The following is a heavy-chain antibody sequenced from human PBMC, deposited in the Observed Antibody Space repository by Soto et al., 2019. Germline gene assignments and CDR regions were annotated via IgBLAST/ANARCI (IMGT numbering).Heavy chain of an antibody. J-gene: IGHJ5*02. Sequence: EVQLVESGGGLVKPGGSLRLSCAASGFTFSNAWMSWVRQAPGKGLEWVGRIKSKTDGGTTDYAAPVKGRFTISRDDSKNTLYLQMNSLKTEDTAVYYCTTDSLVLRFLEWAFDPWGQGTLVTASS. D-gene: IGHD3-3*01. CDR3: TTDSLVLRFLEWAFDP. CDR1: GFTFSNAW. V-gene: IGHV3-15*01. CDR2: IKSKTDGGTT.